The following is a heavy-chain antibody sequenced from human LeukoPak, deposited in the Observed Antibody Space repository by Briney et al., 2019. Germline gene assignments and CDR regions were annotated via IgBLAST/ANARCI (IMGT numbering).Heavy chain of an antibody. Sequence: PWGSLRLSCAASGFTFSSYAMSWVRQAPGKGLEWVSAISGSGGSTYYADSVKGRFTISRDNSKNTLYLQMNSLRAEDTAVYYCAKIWSRNYGDSYFDYWGQGTLVAVSS. CDR2: ISGSGGST. J-gene: IGHJ4*02. D-gene: IGHD4-17*01. CDR3: AKIWSRNYGDSYFDY. CDR1: GFTFSSYA. V-gene: IGHV3-23*01.